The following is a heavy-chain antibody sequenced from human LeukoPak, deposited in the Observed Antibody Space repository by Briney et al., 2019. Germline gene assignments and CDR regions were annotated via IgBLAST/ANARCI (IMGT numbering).Heavy chain of an antibody. V-gene: IGHV3-15*01. CDR3: SKGDCSGGTCLLPHDF. Sequence: GGSLRLSCAASGFTFSNAWMSWVRQAPGKGLEWVGRIKSKTDGETPVYAAPVKGRFTISRDDSRNALYLQMTNLKTDDTAVYYCSKGDCSGGTCLLPHDFWGQGTLVTVSS. J-gene: IGHJ4*02. CDR2: IKSKTDGETP. D-gene: IGHD2-15*01. CDR1: GFTFSNAW.